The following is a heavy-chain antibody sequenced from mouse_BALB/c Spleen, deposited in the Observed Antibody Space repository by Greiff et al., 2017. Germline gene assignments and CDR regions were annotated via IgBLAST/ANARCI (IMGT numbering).Heavy chain of an antibody. D-gene: IGHD2-14*01. CDR3: ARFRYDYAMDY. CDR2: ISYSGST. V-gene: IGHV3-2*02. Sequence: EVKLMESGPGLVKPSQSLSLTCTVTGYSITSDYAWNWIRQFPGNKLEWMGYISYSGSTSYNPSLKSRISITRDTSKNQFFLQLNSVTTEDTATYYCARFRYDYAMDYWGQGTSVTVSS. CDR1: GYSITSDYA. J-gene: IGHJ4*01.